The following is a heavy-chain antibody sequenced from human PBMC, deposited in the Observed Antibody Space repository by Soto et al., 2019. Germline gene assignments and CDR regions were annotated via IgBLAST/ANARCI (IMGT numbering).Heavy chain of an antibody. CDR3: ARDQSYGGAFDY. CDR2: ISAYNGNT. CDR1: GYTFTSYG. V-gene: IGHV1-18*01. J-gene: IGHJ4*02. D-gene: IGHD2-21*01. Sequence: QVQLVXSGXXXXXXXASVKVSCKASGYTFTSYGISWVRQAPGQGLEWMGWISAYNGNTNYAQKLQGRVTMTTDTSTSTAYMELRSLRSDDTAVYYCARDQSYGGAFDYWGQGTLVTVSS.